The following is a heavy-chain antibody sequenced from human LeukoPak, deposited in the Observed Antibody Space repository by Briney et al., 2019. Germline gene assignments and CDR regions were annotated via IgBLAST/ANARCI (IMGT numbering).Heavy chain of an antibody. Sequence: LLGGSLRLSCAASGFTFSNYAMSWVRQAPGKGLEWVANINEDGSYKFHADSVKGRLTISRDNSKNSLYLQMSSLRADDTAVYYCARDATRGGDNDYWGQGTRVVVSP. CDR3: ARDATRGGDNDY. V-gene: IGHV3-7*01. D-gene: IGHD2-21*02. J-gene: IGHJ4*02. CDR2: INEDGSYK. CDR1: GFTFSNYA.